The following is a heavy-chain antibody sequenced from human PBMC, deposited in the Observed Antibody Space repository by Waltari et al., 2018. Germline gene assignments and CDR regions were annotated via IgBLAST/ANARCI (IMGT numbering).Heavy chain of an antibody. CDR3: ARFKGGYSYGYGYYFDY. V-gene: IGHV1-8*01. CDR2: STPKGGKT. D-gene: IGHD5-18*01. CDR1: GYTFTSYD. Sequence: QVQLVQSGAEVKKPGASVKVSCKASGYTFTSYDINWVRQATGQGLAWMGWSTPKGGKTGNAQNLQGRVTMTRNTSISTAYMELGSLRSEDTAVYYCARFKGGYSYGYGYYFDYWGQGTLVTVSS. J-gene: IGHJ4*02.